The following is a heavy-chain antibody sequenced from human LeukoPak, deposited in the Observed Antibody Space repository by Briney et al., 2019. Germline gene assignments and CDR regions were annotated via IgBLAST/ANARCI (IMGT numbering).Heavy chain of an antibody. CDR3: ARARASGFDY. CDR1: GFSFSNTW. D-gene: IGHD6-25*01. CDR2: INSDGST. Sequence: GGSLRLSCAASGFSFSNTWMHWVRQVPGKGLVWVSRINSDGSTSYADSVKGRFTISRDNAKNTLYLQMNSLRAEDTAVYYCARARASGFDYWGQGTLVTVSS. J-gene: IGHJ4*02. V-gene: IGHV3-74*01.